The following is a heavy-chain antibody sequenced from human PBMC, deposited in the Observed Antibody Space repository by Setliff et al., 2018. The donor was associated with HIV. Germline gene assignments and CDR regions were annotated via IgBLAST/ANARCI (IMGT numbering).Heavy chain of an antibody. CDR3: ARSSLSVRIYDY. J-gene: IGHJ4*02. D-gene: IGHD3-10*02. CDR2: MNPNSGNT. CDR1: GYTFTNYD. Sequence: ASVKVSCKASGYTFTNYDIYWLRQASGQGLEWMGWMNPNSGNTGYAQKFQGRVTITRNTSISTAFMELSSLRSEDTAVYYCARSSLSVRIYDYWGQGTLVTVSS. V-gene: IGHV1-8*03.